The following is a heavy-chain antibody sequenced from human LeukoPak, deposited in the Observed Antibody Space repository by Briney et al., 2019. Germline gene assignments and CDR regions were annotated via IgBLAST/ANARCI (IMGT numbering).Heavy chain of an antibody. J-gene: IGHJ4*02. V-gene: IGHV3-7*01. CDR3: AKGGRGNGEVY. CDR2: IKQDGSEK. Sequence: GGSLRLSCAVAGFTFSSYWMNWVRQAPGKGLEWVANIKQDGSEKNYVDSVKGRFTISRDNAKSSLFLQMNDLRAEDTAVYYRAKGGRGNGEVYWGQGTLVTVSS. D-gene: IGHD2-8*01. CDR1: GFTFSSYW.